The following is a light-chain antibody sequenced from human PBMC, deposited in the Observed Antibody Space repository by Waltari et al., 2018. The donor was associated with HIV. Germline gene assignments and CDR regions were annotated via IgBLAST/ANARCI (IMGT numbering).Light chain of an antibody. J-gene: IGKJ2*01. V-gene: IGKV3-20*01. CDR2: GSS. CDR3: HQYGSSPYT. CDR1: QILSHTS. Sequence: EVVLAQSPDTLSLSPGERATLSCRTSQILSHTSVAWYQQTRGQAPRLLIYGSSNRAADIPDRFSGSGSGRDFTLTITKVEPEDFAIYYCHQYGSSPYTFGQGTKLE.